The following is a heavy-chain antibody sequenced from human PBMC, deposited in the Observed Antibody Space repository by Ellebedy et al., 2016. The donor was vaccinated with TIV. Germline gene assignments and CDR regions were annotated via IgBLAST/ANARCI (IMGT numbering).Heavy chain of an antibody. CDR1: GFTFSSFW. CDR2: IKNDGSDK. CDR3: ARGSGYCSSTSCSGETD. D-gene: IGHD2-2*01. J-gene: IGHJ4*02. V-gene: IGHV3-7*01. Sequence: GESLKISCAASGFTFSSFWLNWVRQAPGKGLEWVANIKNDGSDKYYVDSVKGRFTISRDNAKKTLYLQMNSLRDEDTAVDYCARGSGYCSSTSCSGETDWGQGTPVTVSS.